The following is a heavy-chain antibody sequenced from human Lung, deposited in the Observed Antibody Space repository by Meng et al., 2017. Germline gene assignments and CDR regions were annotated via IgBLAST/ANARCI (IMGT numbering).Heavy chain of an antibody. CDR2: ISGSGGST. CDR3: AKDPTKLEPPL. V-gene: IGHV3-23*04. J-gene: IGHJ4*02. Sequence: EVPLVGAGCGLVRPGVSLRLSCASFGFTFSSYAMSWVRQAPGKGLEWVSAISGSGGSTYYADSVKGRFTISRDNSKNTLYLQMNSLRAEDTAVYYCAKDPTKLEPPLWGQGTLVTVSS. CDR1: GFTFSSYA. D-gene: IGHD1-14*01.